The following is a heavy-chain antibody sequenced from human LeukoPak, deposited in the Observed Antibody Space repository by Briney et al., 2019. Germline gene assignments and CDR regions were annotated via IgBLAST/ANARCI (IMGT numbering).Heavy chain of an antibody. CDR1: GHSISSSSYY. J-gene: IGHJ5*02. D-gene: IGHD2-2*02. CDR2: IYYSGST. Sequence: SASESLICSVSGHSISSSSYYWACIRQPPGRGLEWYGSIYYSGSTSYNPYVKSQDTISVDRSKFQFSLKLSSVTAADTAVYYCARDMRNQQCGSSTSCYNNWFDPCGQGTLVTVSA. V-gene: IGHV4-39*07. CDR3: ARDMRNQQCGSSTSCYNNWFDP.